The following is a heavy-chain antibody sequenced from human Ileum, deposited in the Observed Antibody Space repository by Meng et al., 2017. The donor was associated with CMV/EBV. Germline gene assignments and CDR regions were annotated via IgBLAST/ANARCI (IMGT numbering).Heavy chain of an antibody. Sequence: LGAFGGGRFQAGGAMRPSCGASGFPFVNFYMWWVRQAPGKGLEWVTYIRPDGSKQRYADPLKGRFTISRDNAKNTLYLQISSLRAEDTAVYYCGREGITGSFDPWGQGTLVTVSS. V-gene: IGHV3-30*02. D-gene: IGHD1-20*01. CDR1: GFPFVNFY. CDR3: GREGITGSFDP. CDR2: IRPDGSKQ. J-gene: IGHJ5*02.